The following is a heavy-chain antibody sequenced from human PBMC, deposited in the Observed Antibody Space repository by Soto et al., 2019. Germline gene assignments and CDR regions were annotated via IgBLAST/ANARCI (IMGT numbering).Heavy chain of an antibody. CDR1: GFTFSSYV. CDR3: AGYYYFDYFDY. D-gene: IGHD3-22*01. Sequence: EVQLLESGGGLVQPGGSRRLSCAASGFTFSSYVMSWVRQAPGKGLEWVSGISGSATSTYYADSVNGRFTISRDNSRNTLYLQMNNLGAEDTAISYCAGYYYFDYFDYWGQGTLVTVSS. V-gene: IGHV3-23*01. J-gene: IGHJ4*02. CDR2: ISGSATST.